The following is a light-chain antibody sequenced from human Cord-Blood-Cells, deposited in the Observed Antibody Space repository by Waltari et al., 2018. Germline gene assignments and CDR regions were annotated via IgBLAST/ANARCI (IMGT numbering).Light chain of an antibody. V-gene: IGLV1-47*01. CDR3: AAWDDSLSGWV. CDR2: RNN. CDR1: SSNIGRNS. Sequence: QSVLTQPPSASGTPGQRVTISCSGSSSNIGRNSVYWYPQPPGTAPKLLIYRNNQRPSGVPDRFSGSKSGTSASLAISGLRSEDEADYYCAAWDDSLSGWVFGGGTKLTVL. J-gene: IGLJ3*02.